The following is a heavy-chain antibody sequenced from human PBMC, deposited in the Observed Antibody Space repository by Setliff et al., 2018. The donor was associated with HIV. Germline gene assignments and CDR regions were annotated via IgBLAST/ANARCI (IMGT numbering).Heavy chain of an antibody. D-gene: IGHD6-19*01. V-gene: IGHV1-69-2*01. CDR3: GTVRIAVPDDFDF. J-gene: IGHJ4*02. CDR1: GYSFTTYF. CDR2: VDPEDGET. Sequence: ASVKVSCKAFGYSFTTYFMHWVRQAPGKGLEWMGRVDPEDGETIYAERFRGRISLTVDKSTGTAYMELNRLRSEDTAVYYCGTVRIAVPDDFDFWGQGTLVTVSS.